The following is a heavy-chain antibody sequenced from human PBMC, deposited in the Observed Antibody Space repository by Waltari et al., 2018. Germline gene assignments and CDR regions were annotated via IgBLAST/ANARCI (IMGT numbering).Heavy chain of an antibody. CDR2: IYHSGSN. J-gene: IGHJ5*02. Sequence: QVQLQESGPGLVKPSGTLSLTCAVSGGSISNSDWWSWVRQPPGKGLEWIGEIYHSGSNNYNPSLKSRVTISVDKSKNQFSLKLTSVTAADTAVYYCARQHLVLPWFDPWGQGTLVTVSS. CDR1: GGSISNSDW. V-gene: IGHV4-4*02. CDR3: ARQHLVLPWFDP. D-gene: IGHD6-13*01.